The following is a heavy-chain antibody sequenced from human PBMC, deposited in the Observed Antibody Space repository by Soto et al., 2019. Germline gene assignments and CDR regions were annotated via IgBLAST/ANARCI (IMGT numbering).Heavy chain of an antibody. CDR1: GGSISTYY. J-gene: IGHJ6*03. V-gene: IGHV4-59*08. CDR2: IYFGGST. Sequence: SETLSLTCTVSGGSISTYYWSWIRQPPGKGLEWIGYIYFGGSTNYNPSLKSRVTISVDTSNNQLSLKLTSVTAADTAMYYCARSPGYCSGTTCYHKPYYYYYYMDVWGKGTPVTVSS. CDR3: ARSPGYCSGTTCYHKPYYYYYYMDV. D-gene: IGHD2-2*01.